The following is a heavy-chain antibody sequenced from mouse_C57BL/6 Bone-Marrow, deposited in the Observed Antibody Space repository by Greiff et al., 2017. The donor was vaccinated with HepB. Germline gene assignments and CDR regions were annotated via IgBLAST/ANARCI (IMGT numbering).Heavy chain of an antibody. D-gene: IGHD1-1*01. Sequence: QGQLKQSGAELVRPGTSVKVSCKASGYAFTNYLIEWVKQRPGQGLEWIGVINPGSGGTNYNEKFKGKATLTADKSSSTAYMQLSSLTSEDSAVYFCAREDGSSYYFDYWGQGTTLTVSS. CDR3: AREDGSSYYFDY. V-gene: IGHV1-54*01. J-gene: IGHJ2*01. CDR1: GYAFTNYL. CDR2: INPGSGGT.